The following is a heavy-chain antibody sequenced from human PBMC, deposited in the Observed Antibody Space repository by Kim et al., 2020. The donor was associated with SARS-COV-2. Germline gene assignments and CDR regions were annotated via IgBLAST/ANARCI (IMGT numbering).Heavy chain of an antibody. D-gene: IGHD6-13*01. V-gene: IGHV4-59*01. CDR1: GGSISSYY. J-gene: IGHJ5*02. Sequence: SETLSLTCTVSGGSISSYYWSWIRQPPGKGLEWIGYIYYSGSTNYNPSLKSRVTISVDTSKNQFSLKLSSVTAADTAVYYCARGYSSSWYNWFDPWGQGTLVTVSS. CDR3: ARGYSSSWYNWFDP. CDR2: IYYSGST.